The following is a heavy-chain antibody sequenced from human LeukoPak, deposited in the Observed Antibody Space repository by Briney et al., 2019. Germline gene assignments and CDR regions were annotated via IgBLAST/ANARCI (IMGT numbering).Heavy chain of an antibody. J-gene: IGHJ4*02. CDR3: ARRGWDPSIDY. CDR1: GYSMSSGYY. Sequence: SETLSLTCTVSGYSMSSGYYWGWIRQPPGKGLQWIGGIFHSGNSYYNPSLKSRVTISVDTSKNQFSLKLSSVTAADTAVYYCARRGWDPSIDYWGQGTLVTVSS. D-gene: IGHD1-26*01. CDR2: IFHSGNS. V-gene: IGHV4-38-2*02.